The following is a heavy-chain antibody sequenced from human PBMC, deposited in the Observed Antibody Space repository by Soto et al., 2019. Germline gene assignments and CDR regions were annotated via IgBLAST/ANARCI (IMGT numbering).Heavy chain of an antibody. CDR3: ASSPYYYDSSGYYFFFDY. CDR1: GGTFSSYA. D-gene: IGHD3-22*01. CDR2: IIPIFGTA. Sequence: GXSVKVSCKASGGTFSSYAISWGRQAPGQGLEWMGGIIPIFGTANYAQKFRGRVTITADKSTSTAYMELSSLRSEDTAVYYCASSPYYYDSSGYYFFFDYWGQGTLVTVSS. V-gene: IGHV1-69*06. J-gene: IGHJ4*02.